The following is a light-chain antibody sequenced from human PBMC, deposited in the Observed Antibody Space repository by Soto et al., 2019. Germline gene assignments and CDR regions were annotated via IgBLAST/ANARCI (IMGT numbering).Light chain of an antibody. Sequence: VLTQSPGTLSLSPGERATLSCRASQSVSSTYLAWYQQKPGQAPRLLIYGASSRATGIPDRFSGSGSGTEFTLTISRLEPEDFAVYYFQQFGSSPRTFGQGTKLEI. J-gene: IGKJ1*01. CDR1: QSVSSTY. CDR3: QQFGSSPRT. CDR2: GAS. V-gene: IGKV3-20*01.